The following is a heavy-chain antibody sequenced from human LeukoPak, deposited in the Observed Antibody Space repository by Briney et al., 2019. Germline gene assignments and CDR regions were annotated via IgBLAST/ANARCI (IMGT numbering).Heavy chain of an antibody. Sequence: SETLSLTCTVSGGSISSYYWSWIRQPPGKGLEWIGYIYYSGSTNYNPSLKSRVTISVDTSKNQFSLKLSSVTAADTAVYYCARGSIAAAEGSHWFDPWGQGSLVIVSS. V-gene: IGHV4-59*01. J-gene: IGHJ5*02. D-gene: IGHD6-13*01. CDR1: GGSISSYY. CDR3: ARGSIAAAEGSHWFDP. CDR2: IYYSGST.